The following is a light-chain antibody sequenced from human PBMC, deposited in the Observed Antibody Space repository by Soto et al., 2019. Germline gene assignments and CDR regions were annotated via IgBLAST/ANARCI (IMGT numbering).Light chain of an antibody. CDR1: QSVNKY. V-gene: IGKV3-11*01. Sequence: EIVLTQSPATLSLSPGERATLSCRASQSVNKYLAWYQQKPGQAPRLLIYDASNRATGIPVRFSGSGSGTDFTLTSSSLEPEDFAVYYCQQRSNWPLTFGGGTKVEIK. J-gene: IGKJ4*01. CDR2: DAS. CDR3: QQRSNWPLT.